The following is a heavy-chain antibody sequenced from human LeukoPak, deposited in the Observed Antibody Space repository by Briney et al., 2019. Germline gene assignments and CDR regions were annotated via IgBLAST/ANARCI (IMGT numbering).Heavy chain of an antibody. D-gene: IGHD1-1*01. CDR3: FWNDVGL. CDR1: GFTFSSYG. V-gene: IGHV3-30*03. CDR2: ISYDGSNK. Sequence: GGSLRLSCAASGFTFSSYGMHWVRQAPGKGLEWVAVISYDGSNKYYAASVKGQFTISRDNSKNTLYVQMNSLRTEDTAVYYCFWNDVGLWGQGTLVTVSS. J-gene: IGHJ4*02.